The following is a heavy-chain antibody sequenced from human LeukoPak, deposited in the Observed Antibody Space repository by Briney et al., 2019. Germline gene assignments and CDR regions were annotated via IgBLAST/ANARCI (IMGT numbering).Heavy chain of an antibody. V-gene: IGHV3-23*01. CDR2: FSGSGGNT. D-gene: IGHD2-15*01. Sequence: GGSLRLSCAASEFTFSSYTMNWVRQAPGKGLEWASTFSGSGGNTYYADSVKGRFTISRDNSKNTLYLQMNSLRAEDTAVYYCAKSGLNRFDYWGQGTLVTVSS. J-gene: IGHJ4*02. CDR1: EFTFSSYT. CDR3: AKSGLNRFDY.